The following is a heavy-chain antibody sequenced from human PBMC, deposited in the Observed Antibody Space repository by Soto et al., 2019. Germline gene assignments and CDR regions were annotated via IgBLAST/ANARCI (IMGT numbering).Heavy chain of an antibody. V-gene: IGHV4-34*01. CDR2: INHSGST. D-gene: IGHD1-1*01. J-gene: IGHJ3*02. CDR1: GGSFSGYY. CDR3: ARGWNKWDLQPFDI. Sequence: SETLSLTCAVYGGSFSGYYWSWIRQPPGKGLEWIGEINHSGSTNYNPSLKSRVTISVDTSKNQFSLKLSSVTAADTAVYYCARGWNKWDLQPFDIWGQGTMVTVSS.